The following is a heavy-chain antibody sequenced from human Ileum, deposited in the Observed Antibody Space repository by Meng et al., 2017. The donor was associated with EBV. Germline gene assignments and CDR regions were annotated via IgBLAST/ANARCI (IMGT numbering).Heavy chain of an antibody. Sequence: QDQLVQSGGEVKKPGAAVKVSCKASGYTFTNYGITWGRQAPGQGLEWMGWISAYNGNTNYAQTLQGRVTMTTDTSTSTAYMELGSLRSDDTAVYYCARVEVGITSGDYWGQGTLVTVSS. CDR1: GYTFTNYG. V-gene: IGHV1-18*01. CDR3: ARVEVGITSGDY. J-gene: IGHJ4*02. CDR2: ISAYNGNT. D-gene: IGHD1-26*01.